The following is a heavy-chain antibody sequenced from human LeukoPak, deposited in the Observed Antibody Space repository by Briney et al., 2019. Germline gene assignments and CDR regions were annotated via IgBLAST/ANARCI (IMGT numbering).Heavy chain of an antibody. V-gene: IGHV3-23*01. J-gene: IGHJ4*02. CDR1: GFDFSSYS. Sequence: GGSLRLSCGASGFDFSSYSMSWFGQPPRKGLQWVSSINGAGDNTFYADSVKGRFTITRDNSKNTLYLQMNSLRADDTAVYFCAKRGERGSPYYFACWGQGALVTVSS. CDR2: INGAGDNT. CDR3: AKRGERGSPYYFAC. D-gene: IGHD5-12*01.